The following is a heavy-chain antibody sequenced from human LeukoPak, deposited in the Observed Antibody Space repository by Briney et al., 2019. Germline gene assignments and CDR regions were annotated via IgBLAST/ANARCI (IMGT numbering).Heavy chain of an antibody. CDR1: GGSISSRNW. CDR3: ARLGLWFRLIDF. J-gene: IGHJ4*02. D-gene: IGHD3-10*01. V-gene: IGHV4-4*02. Sequence: SGTLSLTCGVSGGSISSRNWWSWVRQPPGKGLEWIGCSSSSRGTYYNPSLKSRVTIAVDTPGNQFSLQLTSVTAADTAVYYCARLGLWFRLIDFWGQGSLVTVSS. CDR2: SSSSRGT.